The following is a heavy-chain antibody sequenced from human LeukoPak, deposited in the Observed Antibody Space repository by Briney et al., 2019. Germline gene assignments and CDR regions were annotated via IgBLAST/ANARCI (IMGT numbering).Heavy chain of an antibody. J-gene: IGHJ4*02. D-gene: IGHD5-18*01. CDR2: INHSGST. Sequence: SETLSLTCAVYGGSFSGYYWSWIRQPPGKGLEWIGEINHSGSTHYNPSLKSRVTISVDTSKNQFSLKLSAVTAADTAVYYCARGRDSYGDYWGQGTLVTVSS. CDR1: GGSFSGYY. CDR3: ARGRDSYGDY. V-gene: IGHV4-34*01.